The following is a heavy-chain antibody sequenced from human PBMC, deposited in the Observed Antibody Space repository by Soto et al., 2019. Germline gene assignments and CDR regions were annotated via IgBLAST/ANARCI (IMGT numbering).Heavy chain of an antibody. V-gene: IGHV3-33*01. D-gene: IGHD6-13*01. Sequence: QVQLVESGGGVVQPGRSLRLSCAASGFTFSSYGMHWVRQAPGKGLEWVAVIWYDGSNKYYADCVKGRFTISRDNSKNTPYLQMNSLRGEGTGVYYCARWGIAAGDYWGQGTQVTVSS. CDR2: IWYDGSNK. J-gene: IGHJ4*02. CDR1: GFTFSSYG. CDR3: ARWGIAAGDY.